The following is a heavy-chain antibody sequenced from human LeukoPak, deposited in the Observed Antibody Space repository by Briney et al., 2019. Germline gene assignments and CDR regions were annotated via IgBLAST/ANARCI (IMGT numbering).Heavy chain of an antibody. V-gene: IGHV3-30*03. Sequence: GGSLRLSCAASGFTFSSYGMHWVRQAPGKGLEWVAVISYDGSNKYYADSVKGRFTISRDNSKNTLYLQMNSLRAEDTAVYYCARVIVAVPGYFDYFDFWGQGVLVTVSS. D-gene: IGHD6-19*01. J-gene: IGHJ4*02. CDR3: ARVIVAVPGYFDYFDF. CDR2: ISYDGSNK. CDR1: GFTFSSYG.